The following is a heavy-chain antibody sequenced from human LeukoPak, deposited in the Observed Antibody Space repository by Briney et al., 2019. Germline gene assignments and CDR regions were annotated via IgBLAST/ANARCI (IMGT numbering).Heavy chain of an antibody. CDR1: GHSLSETS. CDR2: FDREDGET. V-gene: IGHV1-24*01. D-gene: IGHD1-26*01. Sequence: GASVKVSCKILGHSLSETSMHWVRQAPGKGLEWMGGFDREDGETVYAQKFQGRVTMTDDTSTVTAYMELSSLTSDDTAAYYCATDGGSGSYHNWFDPWGQGTLVTVSS. J-gene: IGHJ5*02. CDR3: ATDGGSGSYHNWFDP.